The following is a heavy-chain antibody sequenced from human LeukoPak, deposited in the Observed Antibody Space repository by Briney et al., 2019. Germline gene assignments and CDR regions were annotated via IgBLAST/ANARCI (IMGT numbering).Heavy chain of an antibody. D-gene: IGHD6-13*01. J-gene: IGHJ3*02. Sequence: PSETLSLTSTVSGGSISSYYWSWIRQPPGKGLEWIGYIYYSGSTNYSPSLKSRVTISVDTSKNQFSVKRSSVTAADTAVYYCASLVRTRAAAGNAAFDIWSQGTMVTVSS. V-gene: IGHV4-59*08. CDR1: GGSISSYY. CDR2: IYYSGST. CDR3: ASLVRTRAAAGNAAFDI.